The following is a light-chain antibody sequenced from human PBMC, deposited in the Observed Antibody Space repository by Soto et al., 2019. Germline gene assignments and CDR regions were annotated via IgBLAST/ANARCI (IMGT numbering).Light chain of an antibody. CDR2: DND. CDR1: SSNIGNNY. Sequence: QSVLTQPPSVSAAPGQKVTISCSGSSSNIGNNYVSWYQHLPGAAPKLIIYDNDKRSSGIPDRFSGSKSGTSATLDITGLQTGDEADYYCGTWDSTLSVVVGTGTKLTVL. V-gene: IGLV1-51*01. CDR3: GTWDSTLSVV. J-gene: IGLJ1*01.